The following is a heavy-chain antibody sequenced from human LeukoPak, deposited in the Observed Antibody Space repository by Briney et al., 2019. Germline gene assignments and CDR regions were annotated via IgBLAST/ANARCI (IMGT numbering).Heavy chain of an antibody. Sequence: ASVKVSCKASGYTFTSYYMHWVRQAPGQGLEWMGWISAYNGNTNYAQKLQGRVTMTTDTSTSTAYMELRSLRSDDTAVYYCARGYCSGGSCYKLRGGFDYWGQGTLVTVSS. J-gene: IGHJ4*02. V-gene: IGHV1-18*04. D-gene: IGHD2-15*01. CDR3: ARGYCSGGSCYKLRGGFDY. CDR2: ISAYNGNT. CDR1: GYTFTSYY.